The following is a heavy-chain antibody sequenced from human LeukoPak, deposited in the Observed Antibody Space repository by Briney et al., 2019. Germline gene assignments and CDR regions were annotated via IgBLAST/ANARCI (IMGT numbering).Heavy chain of an antibody. CDR3: AREKGYSYGYWDDY. Sequence: PGGSLRLSCAASGFTFSDYGMNWVRQTPGKGLEWLAFIQNDGSNTFYADSVKGRFTISRDNAKNSLYLQMNSLRAEDTAVYYCAREKGYSYGYWDDYWGQGTLVTVSS. V-gene: IGHV3-30*02. D-gene: IGHD5-18*01. CDR1: GFTFSDYG. J-gene: IGHJ4*02. CDR2: IQNDGSNT.